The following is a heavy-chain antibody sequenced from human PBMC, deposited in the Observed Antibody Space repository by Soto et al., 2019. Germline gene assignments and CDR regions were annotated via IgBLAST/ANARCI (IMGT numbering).Heavy chain of an antibody. J-gene: IGHJ4*02. CDR3: ARAVRISLFDY. CDR2: ISSSSSYI. V-gene: IGHV3-21*01. CDR1: GFTFSSYS. Sequence: EVQLVESGGGLVKPGGSLSLSCAASGFTFSSYSRNWVRQAPGKGLEWVSSISSSSSYIYYADSVKGRFTISRDNAKNSLYLQMNSLRAEDTAVYYCARAVRISLFDYWGQGTLVTVSS. D-gene: IGHD2-21*01.